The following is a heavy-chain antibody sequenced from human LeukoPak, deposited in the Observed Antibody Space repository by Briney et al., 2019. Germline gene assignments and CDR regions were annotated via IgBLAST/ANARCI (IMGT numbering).Heavy chain of an antibody. Sequence: GGSLRLSCAASGFTFSSYSMNWVRQAPGKGLEWVSYISSSSSTIYYADSVKGRFTISRDNAKNSLYLQMNSLRAEDTAVYYCARDLDYDFWSGYYPYWGQGTLVTVSP. J-gene: IGHJ4*02. CDR1: GFTFSSYS. CDR3: ARDLDYDFWSGYYPY. CDR2: ISSSSSTI. V-gene: IGHV3-48*01. D-gene: IGHD3-3*01.